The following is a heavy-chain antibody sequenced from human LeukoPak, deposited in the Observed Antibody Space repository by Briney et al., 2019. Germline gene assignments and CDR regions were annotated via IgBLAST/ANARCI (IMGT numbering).Heavy chain of an antibody. J-gene: IGHJ4*02. D-gene: IGHD6-6*01. CDR3: ARLSMAARYFDY. CDR2: IYPGDSDT. V-gene: IGHV5-51*01. CDR1: GYSFTSYW. Sequence: GESLKISCQGSGYSFTSYWIGWLRQMPGKGLEWMGIIYPGDSDTRYSPSFQGQVTISADKSINTAYLQWSSLKASDTAMYYCARLSMAARYFDYWGQGTLVTVSS.